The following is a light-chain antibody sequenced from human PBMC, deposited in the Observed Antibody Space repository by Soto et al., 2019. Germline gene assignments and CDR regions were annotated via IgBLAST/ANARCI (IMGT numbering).Light chain of an antibody. V-gene: IGKV3-20*01. Sequence: EIVLKQSPGTLSLSPGERASLSCRASERLSSVYLAWYQQRPGQPPRLLIYGASNRATGIPDRFSGSGSGTDFTLIINRLEPEDVAIYYCQQYGGSPRITFGQGTRLEI. CDR1: ERLSSVY. J-gene: IGKJ5*01. CDR3: QQYGGSPRIT. CDR2: GAS.